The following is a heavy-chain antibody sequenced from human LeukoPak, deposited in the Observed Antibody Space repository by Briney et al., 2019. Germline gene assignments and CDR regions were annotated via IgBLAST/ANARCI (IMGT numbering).Heavy chain of an antibody. CDR2: MYYSGTN. CDR3: ARRFGNAFDF. V-gene: IGHV4-59*11. Sequence: PSETLSLTCTVSGGSISGHYWSWIRQPPGKGLEWIGYMYYSGTNHYNPSLKSRVTISLDTSKNQFSLKLSSVTAADTAVYYCARRFGNAFDFWGQGTMVTVSS. J-gene: IGHJ3*01. D-gene: IGHD3-10*01. CDR1: GGSISGHY.